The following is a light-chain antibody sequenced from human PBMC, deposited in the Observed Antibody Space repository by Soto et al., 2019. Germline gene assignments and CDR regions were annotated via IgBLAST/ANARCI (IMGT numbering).Light chain of an antibody. J-gene: IGKJ1*01. CDR3: QQYITDSRT. Sequence: DIHMTQSPSTLSASVGDRVTITCRASQSISSWLAWYQQKPGKAPKLLIYKTSSLKSGVPSRFSGSGSGTEFTLTISSLHPDDFATYYCQQYITDSRTFGQGTKVEIK. CDR2: KTS. V-gene: IGKV1-5*03. CDR1: QSISSW.